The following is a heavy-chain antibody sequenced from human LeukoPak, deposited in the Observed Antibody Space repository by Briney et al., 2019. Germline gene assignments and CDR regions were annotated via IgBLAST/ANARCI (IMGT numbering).Heavy chain of an antibody. D-gene: IGHD3-10*01. CDR1: GFTFSSYW. J-gene: IGHJ4*02. CDR2: INSDGSST. CDR3: ARITYGSGNCY. Sequence: PGGSLRLSCAASGFTFSSYWMHWVRQAPGKGLVWVSLINSDGSSTIYADSVKGRFTISRDNSKNTLYLQMNSLRAEDTAVYYCARITYGSGNCYWGQGTLVTVSS. V-gene: IGHV3-74*01.